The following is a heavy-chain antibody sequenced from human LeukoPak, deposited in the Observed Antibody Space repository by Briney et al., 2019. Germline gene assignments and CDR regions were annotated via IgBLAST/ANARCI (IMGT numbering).Heavy chain of an antibody. CDR3: ARDREYSYGSRDYYYYMDV. CDR2: IYYSGST. J-gene: IGHJ6*03. D-gene: IGHD5-18*01. Sequence: SETLSLTCTVSGGSISSSSYYWGWIRQPPGKGLEWIGSIYYSGSTYYNPSLKSRVTISVDTSRNQFSLKLSSVTAADTAVYYCARDREYSYGSRDYYYYMDVWGKGTTVTVSS. V-gene: IGHV4-39*07. CDR1: GGSISSSSYY.